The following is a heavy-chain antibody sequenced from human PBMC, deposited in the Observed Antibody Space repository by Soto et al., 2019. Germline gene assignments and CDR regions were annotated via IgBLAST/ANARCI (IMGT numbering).Heavy chain of an antibody. J-gene: IGHJ6*02. D-gene: IGHD3-10*01. CDR3: ARGPDRPHGVVRGDPYYYYYGMDV. CDR2: IGTAGDT. CDR1: GFTFSSYD. V-gene: IGHV3-13*01. Sequence: GGSLRLSCAASGFTFSSYDMHWVRQATGKGLEWVSAIGTAGDTYYPGSVKGRFTISRENAKNSLYLQMNSLRAEDTAVYYCARGPDRPHGVVRGDPYYYYYGMDVWGQGTTVTVSS.